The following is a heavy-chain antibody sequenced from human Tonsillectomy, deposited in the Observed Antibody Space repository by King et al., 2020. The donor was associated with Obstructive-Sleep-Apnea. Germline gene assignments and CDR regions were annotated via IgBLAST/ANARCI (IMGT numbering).Heavy chain of an antibody. CDR1: GYSISSGYY. J-gene: IGHJ6*02. V-gene: IGHV4-38-2*02. D-gene: IGHD1-26*01. CDR3: ARDSDYSGSYYYYGVDV. Sequence: QLQESGPGLVKPSETLSLKCTVSGYSISSGYYWGWIRQPPGKGLEWMGSIYHSGSTYYNPSLKSRVTISVDTSKNQFSLKLSSVTATDTAVYYCARDSDYSGSYYYYGVDVWGQGTTVTVSS. CDR2: IYHSGST.